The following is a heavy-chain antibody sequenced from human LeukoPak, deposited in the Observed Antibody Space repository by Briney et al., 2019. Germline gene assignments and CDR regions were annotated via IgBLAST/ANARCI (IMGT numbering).Heavy chain of an antibody. CDR1: GFTFSSYS. CDR3: ARDNGYWYFDL. CDR2: ISNDGNTI. J-gene: IGHJ2*01. V-gene: IGHV3-48*01. Sequence: GGSLRLSCAASGFTFSSYSMNWVRQAPGKGLEWLSYISNDGNTIYSADSVKGRFTISRDNAKNSLYLQMNTLRAEDTAVYYCARDNGYWYFDLWGRGTLVTVSS.